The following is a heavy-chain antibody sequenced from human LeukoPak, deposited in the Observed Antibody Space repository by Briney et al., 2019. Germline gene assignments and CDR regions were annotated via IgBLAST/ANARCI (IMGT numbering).Heavy chain of an antibody. Sequence: PGGSLRLSCAVSGFTFSSEAMGWVRQLPGGGLEWFSTISPAGGTTYYAESMKGRFTISRDNSKNTLYLQMNSLRAEDTAVYYCARERAYSSSWPYYFDYWGQGTLVTVSS. V-gene: IGHV3-23*01. D-gene: IGHD6-13*01. CDR1: GFTFSSEA. CDR2: ISPAGGTT. CDR3: ARERAYSSSWPYYFDY. J-gene: IGHJ4*02.